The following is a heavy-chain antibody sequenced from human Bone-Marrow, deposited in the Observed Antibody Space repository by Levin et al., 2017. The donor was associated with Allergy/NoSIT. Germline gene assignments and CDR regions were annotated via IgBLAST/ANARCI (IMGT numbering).Heavy chain of an antibody. V-gene: IGHV3-23*01. CDR3: AREDNWNYDY. D-gene: IGHD1-7*01. CDR2: MSGSGGRT. Sequence: GESLKISCAASGFTFSRYAMAWVRQAPGQGLEWVSGMSGSGGRTVYADSVKGRFTLSRDNSKNIMYLQMNSLRVEDTALYYCAREDNWNYDYWGQGTLVTVSS. J-gene: IGHJ4*02. CDR1: GFTFSRYA.